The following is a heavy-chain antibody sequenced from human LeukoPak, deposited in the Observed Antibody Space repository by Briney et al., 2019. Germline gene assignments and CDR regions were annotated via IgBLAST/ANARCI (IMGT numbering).Heavy chain of an antibody. CDR1: GGSLSGYY. CDR2: INHSGST. V-gene: IGHV4-34*01. Sequence: SETLSLTCAVYGGSLSGYYWSWIRQPPGKGLEWIGEINHSGSTDYNPSLKSRVTISVDTSKNQFSLKLSSVTAADTAVYYCARGDTVGYYFDYWGQGTLVTVSS. J-gene: IGHJ4*02. D-gene: IGHD5-12*01. CDR3: ARGDTVGYYFDY.